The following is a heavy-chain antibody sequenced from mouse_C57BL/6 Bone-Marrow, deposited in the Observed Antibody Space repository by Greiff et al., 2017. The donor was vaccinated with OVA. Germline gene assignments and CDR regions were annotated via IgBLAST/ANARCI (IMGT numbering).Heavy chain of an antibody. J-gene: IGHJ1*03. V-gene: IGHV5-12*01. CDR1: GFTFSDYY. Sequence: EVKLVESGGGLVQPGGSLKLSCAASGFTFSDYYMYWVRQTPEKRLEWVAYISNGGGSTYYPDTVKGRFTISRDNAKNTLYLQMSRRKSEDTAMYYCARRGNWDDWYFDVWGTGTTVTVSS. CDR2: ISNGGGST. CDR3: ARRGNWDDWYFDV. D-gene: IGHD4-1*01.